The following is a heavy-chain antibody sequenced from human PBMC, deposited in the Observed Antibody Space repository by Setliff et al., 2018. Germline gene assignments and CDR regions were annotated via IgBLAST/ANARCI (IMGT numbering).Heavy chain of an antibody. CDR1: GGSFSGYY. D-gene: IGHD3-16*02. CDR3: ARGKVLYDYVWGSYRYEDYYYGMDV. V-gene: IGHV4-34*01. Sequence: SETLSLTCAVYGGSFSGYYWSWIRQPPGKGLEWIGEINRSGSTNYNPSLKSRVTISVDTSKNQFSLKLSSVTAADTAVYYCARGKVLYDYVWGSYRYEDYYYGMDVWGQGTTVTVPS. CDR2: INRSGST. J-gene: IGHJ6*02.